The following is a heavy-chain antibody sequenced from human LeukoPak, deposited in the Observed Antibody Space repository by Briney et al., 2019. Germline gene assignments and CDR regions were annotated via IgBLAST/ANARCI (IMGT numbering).Heavy chain of an antibody. V-gene: IGHV5-51*01. J-gene: IGHJ4*02. CDR2: IYPVNSDT. D-gene: IGHD5-24*01. CDR1: GYSFTYYC. Sequence: GESLKISCKGSGYSFTYYCIGWVRQMPGKGLEWMGLIYPVNSDTRHSPSFQGQVTISVDKSISTAYLQWSSLKASDTAMYYCARQDGDGFYYFDYWGQGTLVTVSS. CDR3: ARQDGDGFYYFDY.